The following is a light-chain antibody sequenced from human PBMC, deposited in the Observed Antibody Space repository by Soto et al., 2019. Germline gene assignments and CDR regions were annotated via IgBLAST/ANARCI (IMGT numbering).Light chain of an antibody. Sequence: DIQMTQSPSTLSASVGDRVTITCRASQSINGWLAWYQQKPGKAPKLLIQKASSLESGVPSRFSRSGSGTEFTLTISSLQPDDFETYYCQQYNSLWTFGQGTKVEIK. CDR1: QSINGW. CDR3: QQYNSLWT. CDR2: KAS. V-gene: IGKV1-5*03. J-gene: IGKJ1*01.